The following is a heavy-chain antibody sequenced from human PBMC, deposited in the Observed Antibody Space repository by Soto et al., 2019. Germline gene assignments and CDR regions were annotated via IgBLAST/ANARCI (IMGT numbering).Heavy chain of an antibody. V-gene: IGHV5-51*01. CDR2: IYPRDSDV. CDR3: ARQHPLDSRVWYD. J-gene: IGHJ4*02. CDR1: GDSFTGFW. D-gene: IGHD6-19*01. Sequence: PGESLKISCKVFGDSFTGFWVGWVRQVPGKGLEWVASIYPRDSDVRYNPSFQGQVTIPADRSTTTAYLQWSSLKASGTAIYYCARQHPLDSRVWYDWGQGTLVTVSS.